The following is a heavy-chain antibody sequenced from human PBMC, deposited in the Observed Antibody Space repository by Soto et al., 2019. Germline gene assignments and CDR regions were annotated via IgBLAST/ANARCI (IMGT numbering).Heavy chain of an antibody. V-gene: IGHV4-34*01. CDR3: ATRRRATVTTFDY. CDR1: GGSFSGYY. J-gene: IGHJ4*02. Sequence: QVQLQQWGAGLLKPSETLSLTCAVYGGSFSGYYWSWIRQPPGKGLEWIGEINHSGSTNYNPSLKSRVTISVDTSKNQFSLKLSSVTAADTAVYYCATRRRATVTTFDYWGRGTLVTVSS. D-gene: IGHD4-17*01. CDR2: INHSGST.